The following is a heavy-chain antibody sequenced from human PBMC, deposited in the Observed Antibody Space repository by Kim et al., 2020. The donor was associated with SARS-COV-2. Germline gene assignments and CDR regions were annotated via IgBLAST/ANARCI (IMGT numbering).Heavy chain of an antibody. D-gene: IGHD3-10*01. J-gene: IGHJ6*02. V-gene: IGHV3-33*01. CDR3: ARDVSPLTPHGSGSYSSSYYYYGMDV. Sequence: GGYLRLSCAASGFTFSSYGMHWVRQAPGKGLEWVAVIWYDGSNKYYADSVKGRFTISRDNSKNTLYLLMNSLRAEDTAVYYCARDVSPLTPHGSGSYSSSYYYYGMDVWGQGTTVTVFS. CDR2: IWYDGSNK. CDR1: GFTFSSYG.